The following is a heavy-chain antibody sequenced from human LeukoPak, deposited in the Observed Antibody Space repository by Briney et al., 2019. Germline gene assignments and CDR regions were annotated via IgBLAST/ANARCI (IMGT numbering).Heavy chain of an antibody. D-gene: IGHD6-6*01. CDR1: GFTFSNYW. CDR3: ARADSSIAARLSRSSIFNYFYYMVV. CDR2: ISSDGINT. Sequence: GGSLRLSCAASGFTFSNYWMHWVRQAPGKGLVWVSRISSDGINTSYADSVKGRFTISRDNAKNTLNLQMNSLRAEDTAVYYCARADSSIAARLSRSSIFNYFYYMVVWGKGTTVTVSS. V-gene: IGHV3-74*01. J-gene: IGHJ6*03.